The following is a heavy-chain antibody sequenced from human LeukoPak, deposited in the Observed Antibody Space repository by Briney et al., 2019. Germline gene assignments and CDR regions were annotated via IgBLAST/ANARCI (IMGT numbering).Heavy chain of an antibody. CDR2: IYYSGST. CDR1: GGSISSSSYY. V-gene: IGHV4-39*01. D-gene: IGHD6-6*01. CDR3: ARGRGWSIATNLYYFDY. J-gene: IGHJ4*02. Sequence: SETLSLTCTVSGGSISSSSYYWGWIRQPPGKGLEWIGSIYYSGSTYYNPSLKSRVTISVDTSKNQFSLNLRSVTAADTAVYYCARGRGWSIATNLYYFDYWGQGTLVTVSS.